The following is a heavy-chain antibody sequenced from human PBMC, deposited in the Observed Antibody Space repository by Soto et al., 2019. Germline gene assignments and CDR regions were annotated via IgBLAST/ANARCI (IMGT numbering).Heavy chain of an antibody. J-gene: IGHJ6*03. Sequence: ASVKVSCKASGGTFSSYAISWVRQAPGQGLEWMGGIIPIFGTANYAQKFQGRVTITADESTSTAYMELSSLRSEDTAVYYCAREVPLGATTYYYYYYYMDVWGKGTTVTVSS. CDR1: GGTFSSYA. D-gene: IGHD1-26*01. CDR2: IIPIFGTA. CDR3: AREVPLGATTYYYYYYYMDV. V-gene: IGHV1-69*13.